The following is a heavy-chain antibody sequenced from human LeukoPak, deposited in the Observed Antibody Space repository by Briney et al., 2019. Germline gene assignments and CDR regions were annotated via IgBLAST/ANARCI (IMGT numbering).Heavy chain of an antibody. V-gene: IGHV3-43*01. CDR3: AKDRGYYYDSSAYGSYFDY. CDR1: GFTFDDYT. D-gene: IGHD3-22*01. CDR2: ISWDGGTT. J-gene: IGHJ4*02. Sequence: GGSLRLSCEASGFTFDDYTTHWVRQSPGKGLEWVSLISWDGGTTYYADSVRGRFTISRDNSKNSLYLQMNSLRTEDTALYYCAKDRGYYYDSSAYGSYFDYWGQGTLVTVSS.